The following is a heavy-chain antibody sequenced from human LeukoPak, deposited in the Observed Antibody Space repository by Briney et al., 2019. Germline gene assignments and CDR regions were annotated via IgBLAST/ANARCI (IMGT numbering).Heavy chain of an antibody. Sequence: TGGSLRLSCAASGFSFMSWVRQAPGKGLEWVPSIRGSGADKYYADSVKGRFSISRDNSQDTLSLQMNSLRAEDTAVYYCAKISWDGRGTFDWGRGTLVTVSS. V-gene: IGHV3-23*01. CDR1: GFSF. J-gene: IGHJ4*02. CDR2: IRGSGADK. D-gene: IGHD1/OR15-1a*01. CDR3: AKISWDGRGTFD.